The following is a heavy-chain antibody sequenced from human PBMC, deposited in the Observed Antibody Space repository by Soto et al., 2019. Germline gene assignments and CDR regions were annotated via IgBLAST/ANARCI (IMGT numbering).Heavy chain of an antibody. D-gene: IGHD5-12*01. Sequence: GASLKISCKGSGYPFTASSLGGVCKGPGKSLEWLGIIFRNDSDTRYSPYFQRQVTMSPEKSISTAYLQWSSLKASDTAMYYCAGHGDRGFDRPFDYWAQRPLVTVTS. J-gene: IGHJ4*02. V-gene: IGHV5-51*01. CDR2: IFRNDSDT. CDR3: AGHGDRGFDRPFDY. CDR1: GYPFTASS.